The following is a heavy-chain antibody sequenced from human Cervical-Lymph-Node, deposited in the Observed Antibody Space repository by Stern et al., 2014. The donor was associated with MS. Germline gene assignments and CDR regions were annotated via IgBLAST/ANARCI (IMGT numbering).Heavy chain of an antibody. CDR1: GFTFSSYG. V-gene: IGHV3-30*18. D-gene: IGHD2-2*02. J-gene: IGHJ6*02. CDR3: AKDQRYQLLYRRWGEYFHYHFGMDV. CDR2: ISNDGSTK. Sequence: VQLVESGGGVVQPGRSLRLSCAASGFTFSSYGMHWVRQAPGKGLEWVALISNDGSTKYYADSVKVRFTISRDSSTHTMSMQMNSLRTEDTSVYYCAKDQRYQLLYRRWGEYFHYHFGMDVWGQGTTVTVSS.